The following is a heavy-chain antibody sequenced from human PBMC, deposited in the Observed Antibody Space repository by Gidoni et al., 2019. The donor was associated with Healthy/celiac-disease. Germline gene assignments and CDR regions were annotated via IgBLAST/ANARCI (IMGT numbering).Heavy chain of an antibody. CDR1: GLTFSGYA. CDR3: AKGSDLSYGDYFDY. D-gene: IGHD4-17*01. J-gene: IGHJ4*02. Sequence: EEHPLEAGGGLIQPGGSLRLSCPAPGLTFSGYAMRWVRQAPGQGLEWVSAISGGGGNTYYADSVKGRFTISRDNSKNTLYLQMNSLGVEDTAIYYCAKGSDLSYGDYFDYWGRGTLVTVSS. V-gene: IGHV3-23*01. CDR2: ISGGGGNT.